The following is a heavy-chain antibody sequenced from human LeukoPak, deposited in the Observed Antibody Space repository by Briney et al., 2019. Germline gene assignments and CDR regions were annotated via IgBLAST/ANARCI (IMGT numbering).Heavy chain of an antibody. CDR2: IYSGGST. D-gene: IGHD1-26*01. Sequence: GGSLRLSCAASGFTVSSNYMSWVRQAPGKGLEWVSVIYSGGSTYYADSVKGRFTISRDNSKNTLYLQMNSLRAEDTAVYYCAKTTSGSYAPFDYWGQGTLVTVSS. CDR1: GFTVSSNY. CDR3: AKTTSGSYAPFDY. J-gene: IGHJ4*02. V-gene: IGHV3-53*01.